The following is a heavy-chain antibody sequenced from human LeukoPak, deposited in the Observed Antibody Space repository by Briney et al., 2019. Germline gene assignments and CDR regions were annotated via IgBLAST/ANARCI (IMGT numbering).Heavy chain of an antibody. CDR2: ISSSGSTI. CDR3: ARDETYYGSGSRQRWFDP. CDR1: GFTFSSYE. J-gene: IGHJ5*02. V-gene: IGHV3-48*03. D-gene: IGHD3-10*01. Sequence: PGGSLRLSCAASGFTFSSYEMIWVRQAPGKGLEWVSYISSSGSTIYYADSVKGRFTISRDNAKNSLYLQMNSLRAEDTAVYYCARDETYYGSGSRQRWFDPWGQGTLVTVSS.